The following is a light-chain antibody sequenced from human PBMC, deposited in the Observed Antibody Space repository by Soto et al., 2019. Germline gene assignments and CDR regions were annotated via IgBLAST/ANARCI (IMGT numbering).Light chain of an antibody. Sequence: QSALTQPASVSGSPGQSITISCTGTSSDVGGYNLVSWYQQHPGKAPKLMIYEGTKRPSGVSDRFSGSKSGNTASLTISGLQAADEADYYCCSYAGSNTHVFGTGTKVTVL. J-gene: IGLJ1*01. CDR3: CSYAGSNTHV. CDR2: EGT. CDR1: SSDVGGYNL. V-gene: IGLV2-23*01.